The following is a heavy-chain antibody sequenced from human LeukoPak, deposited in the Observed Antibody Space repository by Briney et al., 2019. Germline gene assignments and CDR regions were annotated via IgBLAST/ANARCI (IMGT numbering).Heavy chain of an antibody. J-gene: IGHJ4*02. CDR2: ISAYNGNT. V-gene: IGHV1-18*01. CDR1: GYTFTSYG. D-gene: IGHD3-3*01. Sequence: ASVKVSCKASGYTFTSYGISWVRQAPGQGLEWMGWISAYNGNTNYAQKLQGRVTMTTDTSTSTAYMELRSLRSDDTAVYYCARDSYDFWSGSLYYFDYWGQGTLVTASS. CDR3: ARDSYDFWSGSLYYFDY.